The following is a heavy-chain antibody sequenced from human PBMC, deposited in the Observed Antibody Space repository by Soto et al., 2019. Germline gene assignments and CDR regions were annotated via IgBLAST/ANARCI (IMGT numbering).Heavy chain of an antibody. CDR3: AGGGVRGVITRTRDYYGMDV. CDR2: IYPGDSDT. D-gene: IGHD3-10*01. V-gene: IGHV5-51*01. J-gene: IGHJ6*02. Sequence: GGSLKISGKGSGYSFSRYWIGWVRQMPGKGLEWMGIIYPGDSDTRYSPSFQGQVTISADKSISTAYLQWSSLKASDTAMYYCAGGGVRGVITRTRDYYGMDVWGQGTTVTVSS. CDR1: GYSFSRYW.